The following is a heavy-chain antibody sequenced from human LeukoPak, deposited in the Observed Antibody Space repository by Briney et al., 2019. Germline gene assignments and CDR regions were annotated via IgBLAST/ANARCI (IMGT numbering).Heavy chain of an antibody. CDR1: GFTFSTYS. D-gene: IGHD2-15*01. Sequence: GGSLRLSCAASGFTFSTYSMNWVRQAPGKGLEWVSLIYSGGSTFYADSVKGRFTISRDNSKNTLYLQMNSLRAEDTAVYYCARDEYCSGGSCYSDYWGQGTLVTVSS. J-gene: IGHJ4*02. CDR2: IYSGGST. V-gene: IGHV3-66*01. CDR3: ARDEYCSGGSCYSDY.